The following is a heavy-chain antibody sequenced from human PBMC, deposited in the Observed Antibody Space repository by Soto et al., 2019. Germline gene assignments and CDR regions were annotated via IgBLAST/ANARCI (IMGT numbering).Heavy chain of an antibody. D-gene: IGHD3-9*01. Sequence: SETLSLTCTVSGGSISSYYWSRIRQPPGKGLEWIGYIYYSGSTNYNPSLKSRVTISVDTSKNQFSLKLSSVTAADTAVYYCARGSYDILTGSDYYYYGMDVWGQGTTVTVS. CDR1: GGSISSYY. V-gene: IGHV4-59*01. CDR2: IYYSGST. CDR3: ARGSYDILTGSDYYYYGMDV. J-gene: IGHJ6*02.